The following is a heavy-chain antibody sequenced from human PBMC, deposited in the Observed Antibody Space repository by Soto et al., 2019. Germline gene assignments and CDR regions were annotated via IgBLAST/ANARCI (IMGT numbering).Heavy chain of an antibody. CDR3: ARGSVDSSGDAFDI. Sequence: VQLVESGGGLVQPGGSLRLPCAASGFTFSSYDMPWVRQATGKGLEWVSAIGTAGYPYYPGSVKGRFTISRENAKNSLYHQMNSLRAGDTAVYYCARGSVDSSGDAFDIWGQGTMVTVSS. CDR1: GFTFSSYD. CDR2: IGTAGYP. V-gene: IGHV3-13*05. J-gene: IGHJ3*02. D-gene: IGHD6-6*01.